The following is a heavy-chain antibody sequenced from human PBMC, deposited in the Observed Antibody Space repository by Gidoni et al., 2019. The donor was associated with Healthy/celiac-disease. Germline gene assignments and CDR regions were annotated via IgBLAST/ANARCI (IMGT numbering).Heavy chain of an antibody. CDR3: ARDGNYCTNGVCYIGAFDI. D-gene: IGHD2-8*01. CDR2: INPSGGST. V-gene: IGHV1-46*01. Sequence: QVQLVQSGAEVKKPGASVTVSCKASGYTFTSYYMHWVRQAPGQGLEWMGIINPSGGSTSYAQKFQGRVTMTRDTSTSTVYMELSSLRSEDTAVYYCARDGNYCTNGVCYIGAFDIWGQGTMVTVSS. CDR1: GYTFTSYY. J-gene: IGHJ3*02.